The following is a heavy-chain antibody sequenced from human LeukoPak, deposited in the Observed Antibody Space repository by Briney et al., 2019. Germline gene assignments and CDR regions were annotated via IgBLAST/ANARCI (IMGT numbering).Heavy chain of an antibody. J-gene: IGHJ4*02. CDR3: ARVVSMTMIVVIPLSFDY. D-gene: IGHD3-22*01. V-gene: IGHV4-38-2*02. CDR1: GYSISSGYY. CDR2: IFHSGST. Sequence: SETLSLTCTVSGYSISSGYYWGWIRQPPGKGLEWIGNIFHSGSTYYNPSLKSRVTISVDTSKNQFSLKLTSATAADTAVYYCARVVSMTMIVVIPLSFDYWGQGTLVTVSS.